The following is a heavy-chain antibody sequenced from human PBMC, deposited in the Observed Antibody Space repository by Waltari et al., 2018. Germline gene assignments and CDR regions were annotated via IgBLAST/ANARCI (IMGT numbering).Heavy chain of an antibody. CDR1: GDSITGFY. J-gene: IGHJ4*02. Sequence: QVQLQESGPGLVKPSETLSLTCTVSGDSITGFYWSWFRQPAGKAPEWIGRLNNGGTPDYKSSLKTRLTMLIDTSKNQFSLKMTSVTAADTAIYYCVRDHRASTSTGPLWDQGTLVTVSS. D-gene: IGHD3-10*01. V-gene: IGHV4-4*07. CDR3: VRDHRASTSTGPL. CDR2: LNNGGTP.